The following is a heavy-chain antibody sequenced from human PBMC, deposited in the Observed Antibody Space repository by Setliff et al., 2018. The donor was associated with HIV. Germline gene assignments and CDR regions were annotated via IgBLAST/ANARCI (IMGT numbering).Heavy chain of an antibody. CDR2: VNTNTGNP. Sequence: ASVKVSCKASGYNFTNYGINWVRQAPGQGLEWMGWVNTNTGNPTYAQGFTGRFVFSLDTSVSTAYLQISSLKAEDTAVYFCARDPLWFGELRGAFDYWGQGTLVTVSS. J-gene: IGHJ4*02. V-gene: IGHV7-4-1*02. CDR3: ARDPLWFGELRGAFDY. CDR1: GYNFTNYG. D-gene: IGHD3-10*01.